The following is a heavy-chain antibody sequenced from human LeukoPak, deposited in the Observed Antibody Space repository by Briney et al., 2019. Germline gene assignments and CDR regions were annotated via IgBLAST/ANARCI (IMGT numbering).Heavy chain of an antibody. Sequence: GRSLRLSCAAAGFTFSSYGMHWVRQAPGKGLEWVAAIWYDGSNKYYADSVKGRFTISRDNSKSTLYLQMNSLRAEDTAVYYCARGAAAGTYSWFDPWGGGTLVSVSS. CDR2: IWYDGSNK. J-gene: IGHJ5*02. V-gene: IGHV3-33*01. CDR1: GFTFSSYG. CDR3: ARGAAAGTYSWFDP. D-gene: IGHD6-13*01.